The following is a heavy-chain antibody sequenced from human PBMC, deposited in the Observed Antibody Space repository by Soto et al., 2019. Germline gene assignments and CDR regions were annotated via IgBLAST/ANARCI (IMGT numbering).Heavy chain of an antibody. CDR3: ARHVSGGRPTIFYYYYGMDV. CDR1: GGSISSSSYY. J-gene: IGHJ6*02. D-gene: IGHD2-15*01. V-gene: IGHV4-39*01. Sequence: PSETLSLTCTVSGGSISSSSYYWGWIRQPPGKGLEWIGSIYYSGSTYYNPSLKSRVTISVDTSKNQFSLKLSSVTAADTAVYYCARHVSGGRPTIFYYYYGMDVWGQGTTVTVSS. CDR2: IYYSGST.